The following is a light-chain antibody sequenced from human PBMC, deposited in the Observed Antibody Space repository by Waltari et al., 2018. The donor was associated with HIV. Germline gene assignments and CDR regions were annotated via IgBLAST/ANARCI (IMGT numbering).Light chain of an antibody. CDR2: YDD. J-gene: IGLJ3*02. CDR3: AAWDDTLNGWV. Sequence: QSVLTQPPSVSAAPRQRVSISCSGSSSNIGKNAVNWYQQIPGTAPILLIYYDDLVPSGVSDRFAGSKSGTSASLAISVLQSEDEADYYCAAWDDTLNGWVFGGGTKLTVL. V-gene: IGLV1-36*01. CDR1: SSNIGKNA.